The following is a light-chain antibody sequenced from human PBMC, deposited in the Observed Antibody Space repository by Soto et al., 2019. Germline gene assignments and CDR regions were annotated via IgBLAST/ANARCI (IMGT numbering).Light chain of an antibody. V-gene: IGLV2-14*01. CDR2: EVS. CDR1: SSDVGAYNY. CDR3: SSYTTTTTWV. J-gene: IGLJ3*02. Sequence: QSVLTQPASVSGSPGQSITISCIGASSDVGAYNYVSWYQQHPGKAPKLIIYEVSYRPSGVSNRFSGSKSVNTASLTISGLQAEDEADYYCSSYTTTTTWVFGGGTKVTVL.